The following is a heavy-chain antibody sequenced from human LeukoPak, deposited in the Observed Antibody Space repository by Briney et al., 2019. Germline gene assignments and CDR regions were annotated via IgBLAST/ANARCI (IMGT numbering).Heavy chain of an antibody. CDR3: ARMRTTDYFDY. J-gene: IGHJ4*02. CDR2: VHYSGSS. V-gene: IGHV4-31*03. Sequence: PSETLSLTCTISGGSISGGDYYWSWIRRYPGKGLEWIGYVHYSGSSNYNPSLKSRVTISVDTSKNQFSLKLSSATAADTAVYYCARMRTTDYFDYWGQGTLVTVSS. CDR1: GGSISGGDYY. D-gene: IGHD1-1*01.